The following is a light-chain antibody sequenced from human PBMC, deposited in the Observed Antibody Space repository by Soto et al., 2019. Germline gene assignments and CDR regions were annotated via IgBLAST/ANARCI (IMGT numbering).Light chain of an antibody. V-gene: IGLV2-14*01. Sequence: QSVLTQPASVSGSPGQSITIAFTLSITDIGAYNYVSWYQQHPGKAPKLLIYGVSSRPSGVSNRFSGSKSGNAAYLTTSGLQADDEAEYYCSSYTSSITPYVFGTGTKVTVL. CDR3: SSYTSSITPYV. J-gene: IGLJ1*01. CDR1: ITDIGAYNY. CDR2: GVS.